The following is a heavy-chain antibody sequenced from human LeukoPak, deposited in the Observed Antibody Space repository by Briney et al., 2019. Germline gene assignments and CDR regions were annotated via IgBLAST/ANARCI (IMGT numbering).Heavy chain of an antibody. Sequence: ASVKVSCKASGYTFTGYYMHWVRQAPGQGLEWMGWINPNSGGTNYAQKFQGRVTMTRDTSISTAYMELNKLRSDDTAVYYCARSYCGGDCGADYWGQGTLVTVSS. V-gene: IGHV1-2*02. CDR3: ARSYCGGDCGADY. D-gene: IGHD2-21*02. CDR2: INPNSGGT. CDR1: GYTFTGYY. J-gene: IGHJ4*02.